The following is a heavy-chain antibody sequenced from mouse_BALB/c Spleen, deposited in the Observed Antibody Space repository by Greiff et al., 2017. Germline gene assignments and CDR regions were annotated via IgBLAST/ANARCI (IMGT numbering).Heavy chain of an antibody. Sequence: QVQLKESGAELARPGASVKMSCKASGYTFTSYTMHWVNQRPGQGLEWIGYINPSSGYTNYNQKFKDKATLTADKSSSTAYMQLSSLTSEDSAVYYCSLLGRFAYWGKGTLVTVSA. V-gene: IGHV1-4*01. CDR2: INPSSGYT. D-gene: IGHD4-1*01. J-gene: IGHJ3*01. CDR1: GYTFTSYT. CDR3: SLLGRFAY.